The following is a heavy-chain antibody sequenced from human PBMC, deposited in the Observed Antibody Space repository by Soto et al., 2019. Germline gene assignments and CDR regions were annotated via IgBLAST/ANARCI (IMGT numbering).Heavy chain of an antibody. CDR2: IKQDGSEK. D-gene: IGHD2-15*01. CDR3: ASYCSGGSCYLN. Sequence: EVQLVESGGGLVQPGGSLRLSCAASGFTFSSYWMSWVRQAPGKGLEWVANIKQDGSEKYYVDSVKGRFTISRDNAKNSLYLQMTSLRAEDTAVYYCASYCSGGSCYLNWGQGTLVTVSS. V-gene: IGHV3-7*03. J-gene: IGHJ4*02. CDR1: GFTFSSYW.